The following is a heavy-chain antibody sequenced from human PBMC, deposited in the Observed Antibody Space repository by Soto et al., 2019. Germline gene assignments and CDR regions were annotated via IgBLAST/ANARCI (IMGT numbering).Heavy chain of an antibody. CDR2: VYYTGST. CDR1: GGSINSYY. D-gene: IGHD2-2*01. CDR3: ARYYCTSTTCFYFDY. J-gene: IGHJ4*02. Sequence: SDTLSLTCTVSGGSINSYYWGWIRQPPGKGLEWIGYVYYTGSTNYNPSLKSRVTISVDTSKNQFSLRLSSVTAADTAVYYCARYYCTSTTCFYFDYWGQGTLVTVSS. V-gene: IGHV4-59*01.